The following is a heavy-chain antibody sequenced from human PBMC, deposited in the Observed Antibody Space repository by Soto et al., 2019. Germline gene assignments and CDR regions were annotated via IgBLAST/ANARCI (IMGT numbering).Heavy chain of an antibody. CDR3: SIGYCSSTRCFSPSFDY. V-gene: IGHV3-73*01. J-gene: IGHJ4*02. CDR1: GITFSDSA. CDR2: IRSKANHYAT. D-gene: IGHD2-2*01. Sequence: GGSLRLSCAASGITFSDSAMHWVRQASGKGLEWVGRIRSKANHYATAYAASVKGRFSISRDDSKNTAYQQMNSLKTEDTAVYYCSIGYCSSTRCFSPSFDYWGQGTLVTVSS.